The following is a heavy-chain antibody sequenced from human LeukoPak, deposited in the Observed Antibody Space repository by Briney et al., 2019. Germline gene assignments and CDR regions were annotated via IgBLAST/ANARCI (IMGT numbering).Heavy chain of an antibody. V-gene: IGHV1-18*01. CDR2: ICAYNGNT. CDR3: TTTIDDAFDI. D-gene: IGHD5-24*01. J-gene: IGHJ3*02. Sequence: ASVKVSCKASGYTFTSYGISWVRQAPGQGLEWMGWICAYNGNTNYAQKLQGRVTMTTDTSTSTAYMELRSLRSDDTAVYYCTTTIDDAFDIWGQGTMVTVSS. CDR1: GYTFTSYG.